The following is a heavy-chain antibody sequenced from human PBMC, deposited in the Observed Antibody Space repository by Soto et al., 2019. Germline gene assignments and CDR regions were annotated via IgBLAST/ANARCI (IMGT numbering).Heavy chain of an antibody. CDR1: GYTFTTYD. D-gene: IGHD3-16*01. J-gene: IGHJ4*02. Sequence: ASVKVSCKTSGYTFTTYDINWVRQATGQGLEWMGWINPNADKTGFAQKFQGRVTMTRDTSINTVYMELNNLRSEDTAGYYCARQRRGNGYYFDHWGQGTLVTVSS. V-gene: IGHV1-8*01. CDR3: ARQRRGNGYYFDH. CDR2: INPNADKT.